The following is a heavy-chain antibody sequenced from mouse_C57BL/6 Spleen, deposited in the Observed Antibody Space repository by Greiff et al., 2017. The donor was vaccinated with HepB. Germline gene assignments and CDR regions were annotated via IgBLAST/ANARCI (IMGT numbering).Heavy chain of an antibody. V-gene: IGHV1-61*01. CDR3: ARSGSGYWFAY. CDR1: GYTFTSYW. Sequence: QVQLQQPGAELVRPGSSVKLSCKASGYTFTSYWMDWVKQRPGQGLEWIGNIYPSDSETHYNQKFKDKATLTVDKSSSTAYMQLSSLTSEDSAVYYCARSGSGYWFAYWGQVTLVTVSA. J-gene: IGHJ3*01. D-gene: IGHD3-2*02. CDR2: IYPSDSET.